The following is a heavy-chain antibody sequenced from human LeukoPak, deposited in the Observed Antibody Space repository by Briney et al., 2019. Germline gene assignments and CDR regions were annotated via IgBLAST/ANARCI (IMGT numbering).Heavy chain of an antibody. CDR3: ARLYSNYGSAGY. CDR2: IFYSGST. CDR1: GDSISYFY. Sequence: SETLSLTCTVSGDSISYFYWGWIRQPPGKGLEWIGYIFYSGSTNYNPSLKSRVTISVDTSKNQFSLKLSSVTAADTAVYYCARLYSNYGSAGYWGQGTLVTVSS. D-gene: IGHD4-11*01. V-gene: IGHV4-59*12. J-gene: IGHJ4*02.